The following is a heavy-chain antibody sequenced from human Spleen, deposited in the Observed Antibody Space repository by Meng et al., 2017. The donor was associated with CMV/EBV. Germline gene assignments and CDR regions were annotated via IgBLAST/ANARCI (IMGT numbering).Heavy chain of an antibody. CDR3: ARMMVEDYCGMDV. V-gene: IGHV2-26*01. CDR2: IFSNDEK. CDR1: GFSLSTRGVG. D-gene: IGHD3-10*01. J-gene: IGHJ6*02. Sequence: SGPTLVKPTPTLTLTCAVSGFSLSTRGVGVGWIRQPPGKALEWLAHIFSNDEKSYSTSLKSRLTISKDTSKSQVVLTMTNMDPVDTATYYCARMMVEDYCGMDVWGQGTTVTVSS.